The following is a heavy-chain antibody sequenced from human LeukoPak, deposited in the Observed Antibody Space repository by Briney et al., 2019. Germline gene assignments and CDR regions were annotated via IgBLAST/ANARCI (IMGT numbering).Heavy chain of an antibody. D-gene: IGHD2-8*01. Sequence: PSVTLSLSCSVSNGSISGSGFYWVWIRQPPGKGLEWIGSIYYSGSTYYNPSLKSRLTISVDTSKNQFSLRLSSVTAADTAVYYCARVNDAWGQGILVTVPS. J-gene: IGHJ5*02. CDR1: NGSISGSGFY. CDR2: IYYSGST. V-gene: IGHV4-39*07. CDR3: ARVNDA.